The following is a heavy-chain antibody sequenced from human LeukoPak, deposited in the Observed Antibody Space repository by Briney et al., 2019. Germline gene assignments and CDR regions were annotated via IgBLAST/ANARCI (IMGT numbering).Heavy chain of an antibody. CDR1: GFTFSSYW. CDR3: ARSYGVDY. V-gene: IGHV3-74*01. CDR2: INSDGSST. Sequence: AGSLRLSCAASGFTFSSYWMHWGRHAPRQGLVWVSRINSDGSSTSYADSVKGRFTISRDNAKNTLYLQMNSLRAEDTAVYYCARSYGVDYWGQGTLVTVSS. D-gene: IGHD5-18*01. J-gene: IGHJ4*02.